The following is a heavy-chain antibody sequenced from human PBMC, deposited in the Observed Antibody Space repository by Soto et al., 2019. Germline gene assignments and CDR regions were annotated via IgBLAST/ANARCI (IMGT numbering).Heavy chain of an antibody. V-gene: IGHV3-30-3*01. J-gene: IGHJ6*02. CDR3: AREVGTFYYHYGMDV. Sequence: QVQLVESGGGVVQPGRSLRLSCAAYGFTFNSYNMEWVRQAPGKGLEWVTVISFDGSNKYYADSVKGRFTISRDNSKNTLYLQMNSLRAEDTAVYYCAREVGTFYYHYGMDVWGQGTTVTVSS. CDR2: ISFDGSNK. D-gene: IGHD2-21*02. CDR1: GFTFNSYN.